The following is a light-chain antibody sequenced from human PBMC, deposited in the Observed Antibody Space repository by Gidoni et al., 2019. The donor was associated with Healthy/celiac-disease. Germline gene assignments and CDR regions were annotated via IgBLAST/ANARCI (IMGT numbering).Light chain of an antibody. V-gene: IGKV1-39*01. CDR3: QQSYSTPRT. CDR2: AAS. CDR1: QSISSY. J-gene: IGKJ1*01. Sequence: EIQMTQSPSSLSASVGDRVTITCRASQSISSYLNWYQQKPGKAPKLLIYAASSLQSGVPSRFSGSGSGTDFTLNISSLQPEDFATYYCQQSYSTPRTFGQGTKVEIK.